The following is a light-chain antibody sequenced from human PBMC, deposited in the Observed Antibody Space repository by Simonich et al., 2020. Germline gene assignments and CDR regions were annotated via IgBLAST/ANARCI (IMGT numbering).Light chain of an antibody. J-gene: IGKJ2*01. Sequence: EIVLTQSPATLSLSPGERATLSCRASQSVSSYLAWYQQKPGPAPRLLIYDASNRATGIPARFSGSGSGTDFTLTISSLEPEDFAVYYCQQYNNWSYTFGQGTKLEIK. CDR1: QSVSSY. V-gene: IGKV3-11*01. CDR3: QQYNNWSYT. CDR2: DAS.